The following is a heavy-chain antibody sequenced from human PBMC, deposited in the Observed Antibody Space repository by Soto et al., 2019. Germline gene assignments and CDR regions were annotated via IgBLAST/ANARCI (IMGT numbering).Heavy chain of an antibody. J-gene: IGHJ4*02. V-gene: IGHV4-30-4*01. D-gene: IGHD3-10*01. CDR2: IYYSGST. CDR3: ARAQSSGFLVS. CDR1: GGSISSGDYY. Sequence: QVQLQESVPGLVKPSQTLSLTCTVSGGSISSGDYYWSWIRQPPGKGLEWIGYIYYSGSTYYNPSIKSRVTISVDTSKNQVSLKLSSVTAADTAVYYCARAQSSGFLVSWGQGTLVTVSS.